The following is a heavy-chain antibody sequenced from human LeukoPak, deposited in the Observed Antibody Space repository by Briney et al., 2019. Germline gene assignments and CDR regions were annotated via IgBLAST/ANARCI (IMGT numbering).Heavy chain of an antibody. CDR3: ARSERWNDSSGYNDAFHI. CDR2: INWRGGSI. CDR1: GFTLDDYG. D-gene: IGHD3-22*01. V-gene: IGHV3-20*04. Sequence: GGSLRLSCAASGFTLDDYGMSWVRQAPGKGVEWVSGINWRGGSIGYADSVKGLFTISRDNDKNSLYLQMHSLRAEDTALYYCARSERWNDSSGYNDAFHIWGQGTMVTVSS. J-gene: IGHJ3*02.